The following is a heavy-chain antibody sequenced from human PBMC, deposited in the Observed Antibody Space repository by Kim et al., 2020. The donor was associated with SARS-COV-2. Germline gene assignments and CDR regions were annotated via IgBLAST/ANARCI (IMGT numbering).Heavy chain of an antibody. J-gene: IGHJ4*02. CDR3: ARGGSGTTGFDY. CDR2: TYHRSKWYD. V-gene: IGHV6-1*01. CDR1: GDSVSSNSAA. Sequence: SQTLSLTCVISGDSVSSNSAAWNWIRQSPSRGLEWLGRTYHRSKWYDQYALSVKSRININADTSKNQFSLQLNSVTPEDTAVYYCARGGSGTTGFDYWGQGILVTVSS. D-gene: IGHD1-7*01.